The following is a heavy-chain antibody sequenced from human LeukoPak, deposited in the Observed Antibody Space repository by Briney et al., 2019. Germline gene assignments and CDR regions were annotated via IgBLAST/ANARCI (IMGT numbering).Heavy chain of an antibody. CDR1: GGSISSYS. Sequence: SETLSLTCTVSGGSISSYSWSWMRQPAGKGLEWIGRIYPRESPNYNPPLKSRVIMSVDKSKNQFSLKLRSVTAADTAVYYCAREWHHVFDYWGQGTLVTVSS. CDR3: AREWHHVFDY. CDR2: IYPRESP. J-gene: IGHJ4*02. D-gene: IGHD5-12*01. V-gene: IGHV4-4*07.